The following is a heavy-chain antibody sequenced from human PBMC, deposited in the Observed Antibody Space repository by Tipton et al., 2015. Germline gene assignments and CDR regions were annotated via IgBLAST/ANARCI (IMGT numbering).Heavy chain of an antibody. J-gene: IGHJ4*02. D-gene: IGHD4-23*01. CDR2: IYYSGSA. CDR3: ARARGRHGGLFDS. Sequence: LRLSCTVSGGSVSRGNYYWSWIRQPPGKGLEWIGYIYYSGSANYNPSLKSRVTISVDTSKTQFSLKMSSVTASDTAVYYCARARGRHGGLFDSWGQGTLVTVSS. V-gene: IGHV4-61*01. CDR1: GGSVSRGNYY.